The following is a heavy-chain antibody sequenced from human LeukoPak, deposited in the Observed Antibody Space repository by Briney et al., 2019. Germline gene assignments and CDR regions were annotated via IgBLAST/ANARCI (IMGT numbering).Heavy chain of an antibody. CDR2: ISGSGGST. D-gene: IGHD3-10*01. J-gene: IGHJ5*02. V-gene: IGHV3-23*01. CDR1: GFTFSSYA. Sequence: GGSLRLSCAASGFTFSSYAMSWVRQAPGKGLEWVSAISGSGGSTYYADSVKGRFTISRDNSKNTLYLQMNSLRAEDTAVYYCDRYGSGRMNWFDPWGQGTLVTVSS. CDR3: DRYGSGRMNWFDP.